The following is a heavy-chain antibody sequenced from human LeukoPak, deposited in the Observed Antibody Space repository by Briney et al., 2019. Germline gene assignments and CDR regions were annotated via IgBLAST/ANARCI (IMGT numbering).Heavy chain of an antibody. Sequence: GGSLRLSCAASGFTFSSYAMSWVRQAPGKGLEWVSAISGSGGSTYYADSVKGRFTISRDNSKNTLYLQMNSLRAEDTAVYYCAKEYYDISTGYYSYFDYWGQGTLVTVSS. V-gene: IGHV3-23*01. J-gene: IGHJ4*02. D-gene: IGHD3-9*01. CDR1: GFTFSSYA. CDR3: AKEYYDISTGYYSYFDY. CDR2: ISGSGGST.